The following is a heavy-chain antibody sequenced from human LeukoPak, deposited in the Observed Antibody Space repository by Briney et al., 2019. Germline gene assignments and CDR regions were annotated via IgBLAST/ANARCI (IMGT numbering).Heavy chain of an antibody. J-gene: IGHJ4*02. Sequence: PGGSLRLSCAASGFTFSSYSMNWVRQAPGKGLVWVSSISSSSSYIYYADSVKGRFTISRDNAKNSLYLHMNILRDEDTAMYYCAKHDSSHFSPVDFWGQGTLVTVSS. CDR1: GFTFSSYS. CDR3: AKHDSSHFSPVDF. V-gene: IGHV3-21*04. D-gene: IGHD3-22*01. CDR2: ISSSSSYI.